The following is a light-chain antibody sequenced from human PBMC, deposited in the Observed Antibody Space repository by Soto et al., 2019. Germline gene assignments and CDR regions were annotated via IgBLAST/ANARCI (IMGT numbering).Light chain of an antibody. J-gene: IGKJ3*01. Sequence: EIVLTQSPGTLSLSPGERATLSCRASQSVTSSSLAWYQQKPGQAPRLLIYGASSRATGIPDRFSGSGSGTDFTLTISRLEPEDFAVYYCHQYGSSPSTFGPGTKVDIK. CDR1: QSVTSSS. CDR2: GAS. V-gene: IGKV3-20*01. CDR3: HQYGSSPST.